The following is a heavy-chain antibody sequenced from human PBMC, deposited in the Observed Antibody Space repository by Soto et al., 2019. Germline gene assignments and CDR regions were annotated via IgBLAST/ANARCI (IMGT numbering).Heavy chain of an antibody. CDR3: ARWGRPSYYYYGMDV. J-gene: IGHJ6*02. Sequence: GASVKVSCKASGGTFSSYAISWVRQAPGQGLEWMGGIIPIFGTANYAQKFQGRVTITADESTSTAYMELSSLRSEDTAVYYCARWGRPSYYYYGMDVWGQGTTVTVSS. CDR1: GGTFSSYA. CDR2: IIPIFGTA. V-gene: IGHV1-69*13. D-gene: IGHD3-16*01.